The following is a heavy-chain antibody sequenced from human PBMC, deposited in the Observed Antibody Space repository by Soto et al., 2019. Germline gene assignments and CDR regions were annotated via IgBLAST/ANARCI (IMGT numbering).Heavy chain of an antibody. V-gene: IGHV3-33*01. CDR3: ARWERDYCDSSGYYDY. CDR1: GFTFSSYC. Sequence: QVQLVESGGGVVQPGRSLRLSCAASGFTFSSYCMHWVRQAPGKGLEWVAVIWCDGSNKYYADSVKGRFTISRDNSKNTLYLQMNSLLAVDTAVDYCARWERDYCDSSGYYDYWGQGTLVTVSS. J-gene: IGHJ4*02. CDR2: IWCDGSNK. D-gene: IGHD3-22*01.